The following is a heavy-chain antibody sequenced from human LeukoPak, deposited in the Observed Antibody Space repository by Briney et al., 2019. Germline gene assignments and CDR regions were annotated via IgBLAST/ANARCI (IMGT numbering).Heavy chain of an antibody. CDR1: GFTVSSNY. CDR2: IYSGGRT. CDR3: ARESNSGYYLSY. D-gene: IGHD3-22*01. Sequence: GASLTPACAASGFTVSSNYMRSARPAPGNWMEWVSVIYSGGRTYYADSVKGRFTISRDNSKNTLYLQMNRLRAEDTAVYYCARESNSGYYLSYWGQGTLVTVSS. J-gene: IGHJ4*02. V-gene: IGHV3-66*01.